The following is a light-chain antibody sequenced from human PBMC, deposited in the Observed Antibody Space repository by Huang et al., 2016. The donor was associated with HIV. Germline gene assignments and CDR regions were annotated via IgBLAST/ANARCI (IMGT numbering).Light chain of an antibody. J-gene: IGKJ5*01. CDR3: QHYDDVPPT. Sequence: DIQMTQSPSSLSASVGDRVTITCQASQDIKKNLNWYQQKPGEAPNLLIYAASNLETGIPSRFSGSGSGTDFAITISGLQPEDFATYYCQHYDDVPPTFGQGTRLDIK. CDR1: QDIKKN. CDR2: AAS. V-gene: IGKV1-33*01.